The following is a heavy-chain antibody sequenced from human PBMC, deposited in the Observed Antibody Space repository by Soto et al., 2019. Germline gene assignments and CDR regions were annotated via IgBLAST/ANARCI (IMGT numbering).Heavy chain of an antibody. J-gene: IGHJ4*02. V-gene: IGHV3-53*01. D-gene: IGHD6-19*01. Sequence: LRLSCPVAGFTVSDSMSLVRQAPGKGLECVSFIHSDGSTHYTDSVRGRFTISRDNSKNTLYLQMDRLRVDDTAVYFCARDASGPFDYWGQGTLVTVSS. CDR1: GFTVSDS. CDR3: ARDASGPFDY. CDR2: IHSDGST.